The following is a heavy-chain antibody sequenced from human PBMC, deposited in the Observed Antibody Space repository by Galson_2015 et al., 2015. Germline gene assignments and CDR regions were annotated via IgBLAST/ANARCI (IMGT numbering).Heavy chain of an antibody. CDR1: GFTFSSYR. CDR3: AREVATRSWGDWSDP. CDR2: ISSSSSTI. V-gene: IGHV3-48*02. J-gene: IGHJ5*02. D-gene: IGHD5-12*01. Sequence: SLRLSCAASGFTFSSYRMNWVRQAPGKGLEWVSYISSSSSTIYYADSVKGRFTISRDNAKNSLYLQMNSLRDEDTAVYYCAREVATRSWGDWSDPWGQGTLVTVSS.